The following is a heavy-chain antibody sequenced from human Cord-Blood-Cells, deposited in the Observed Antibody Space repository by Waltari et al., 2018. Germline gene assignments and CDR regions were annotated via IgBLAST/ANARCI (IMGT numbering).Heavy chain of an antibody. D-gene: IGHD1-1*01. CDR1: GGTFSSYA. J-gene: IGHJ3*02. V-gene: IGHV1-69*04. Sequence: QVQLVQSGAEVKKPGSSVKVSCKASGGTFSSYAISGVRQAPGQGLEWMGGIIPILGIANYAQKFQGRVTITADESTSTAYMELSSLRSEDTAVYYCARDRELENSDAFDIWGQGTMVTVSS. CDR2: IIPILGIA. CDR3: ARDRELENSDAFDI.